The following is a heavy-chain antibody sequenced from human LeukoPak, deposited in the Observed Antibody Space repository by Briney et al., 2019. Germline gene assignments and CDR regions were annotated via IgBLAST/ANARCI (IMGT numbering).Heavy chain of an antibody. CDR2: INWNGGST. CDR1: GFTFDDYG. D-gene: IGHD1-26*01. V-gene: IGHV3-20*04. J-gene: IGHJ3*02. Sequence: GGSLRLSCAASGFTFDDYGMSRVRQAPGKGLEWVSGINWNGGSTGYADSVKGRFTISRDNAKNSLYLQMNSLRAEDTALYYCARDARGMSGSYSDAFDIWGQGTMVTVSS. CDR3: ARDARGMSGSYSDAFDI.